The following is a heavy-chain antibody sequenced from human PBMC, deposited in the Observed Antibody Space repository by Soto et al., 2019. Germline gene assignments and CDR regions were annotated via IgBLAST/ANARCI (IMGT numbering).Heavy chain of an antibody. CDR2: ISVSGGST. CDR1: GYTFSSYA. CDR3: XXASSTNVYNFDS. J-gene: IGHJ4*02. D-gene: IGHD1-1*01. V-gene: IGHV3-23*01. Sequence: EVHLLESGGGLVQPGGSLRLSCAASGYTFSSYAMSWVRQAPGMGLEWVSAISVSGGSTYYADSVRGRFTISRDNSKXXXXXXXXXXXXXXXXXXXXXXASSTNVYNFDSWGQGTLVTVSS.